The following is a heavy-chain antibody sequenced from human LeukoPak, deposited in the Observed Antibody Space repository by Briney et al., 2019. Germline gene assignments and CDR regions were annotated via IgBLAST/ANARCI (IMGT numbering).Heavy chain of an antibody. V-gene: IGHV1-18*01. Sequence: GASVKVSCKASGYTFTSYGISWVRQAPGQGLEWMGWISAYNGNTNYAQKLQGRVTMTTDTSTSTAYMELRSLRSDDTAVYYCARAVNRYSGSQGWFDPWGQGTLVTVSS. CDR3: ARAVNRYSGSQGWFDP. J-gene: IGHJ5*02. D-gene: IGHD1-26*01. CDR1: GYTFTSYG. CDR2: ISAYNGNT.